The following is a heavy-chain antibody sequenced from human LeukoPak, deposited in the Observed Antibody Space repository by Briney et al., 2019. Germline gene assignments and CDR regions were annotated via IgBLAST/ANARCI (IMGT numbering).Heavy chain of an antibody. D-gene: IGHD2/OR15-2a*01. Sequence: PGGSLRLSCEVSGFTLDRYWMSWVRQAPGKGLEWVANIKQDGSETHYVDSVKGRFNISRDNAKNSLYLQMNSLRVEDTAEYYCAKPRRIETRWHCMDVWGKGTTVIVS. J-gene: IGHJ6*03. V-gene: IGHV3-7*01. CDR2: IKQDGSET. CDR1: GFTLDRYW. CDR3: AKPRRIETRWHCMDV.